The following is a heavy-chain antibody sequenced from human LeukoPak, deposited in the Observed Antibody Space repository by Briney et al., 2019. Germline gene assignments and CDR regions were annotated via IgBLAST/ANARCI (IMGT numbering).Heavy chain of an antibody. J-gene: IGHJ4*02. CDR2: ISAYNGNT. CDR1: GYTFTSYG. CDR3: ARDPGIVGATPVDY. D-gene: IGHD1-26*01. V-gene: IGHV1-18*01. Sequence: ASVKVSCEASGYTFTSYGISWVRQAPGQGLEWMGWISAYNGNTNYAQKLQGRVTMTTDTSTSTAYMELRGLRSDDTAVYYCARDPGIVGATPVDYWGQGTLVTVSS.